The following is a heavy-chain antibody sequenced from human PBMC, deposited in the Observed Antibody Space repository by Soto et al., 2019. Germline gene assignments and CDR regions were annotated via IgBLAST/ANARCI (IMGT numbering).Heavy chain of an antibody. D-gene: IGHD5-12*01. Sequence: ETLSLTFTVSGGSISSYYWSWIRQPPGKGLEWIGYIYYSGSTNYNPSLKSRVTISVDTSKNQFSLKLSSVTAADTAVYYCARVEYSGYDYDWFDPWGQGTLVTVSS. CDR1: GGSISSYY. CDR2: IYYSGST. CDR3: ARVEYSGYDYDWFDP. J-gene: IGHJ5*02. V-gene: IGHV4-59*01.